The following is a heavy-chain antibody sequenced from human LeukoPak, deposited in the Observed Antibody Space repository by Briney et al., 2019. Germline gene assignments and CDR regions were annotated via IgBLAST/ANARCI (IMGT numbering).Heavy chain of an antibody. CDR1: GGSISSHY. V-gene: IGHV4-39*01. CDR2: IYYSGST. D-gene: IGHD3-22*01. J-gene: IGHJ5*02. CDR3: ARQRDYYDSSGVRWFDP. Sequence: SETLSLTCTVSGGSISSHYWGWIRQPPGKGLEWIGSIYYSGSTYYNPSLKSRVTISVDTSKNQFSLELSSVTAADTAVYYCARQRDYYDSSGVRWFDPWGQGTLVTVSS.